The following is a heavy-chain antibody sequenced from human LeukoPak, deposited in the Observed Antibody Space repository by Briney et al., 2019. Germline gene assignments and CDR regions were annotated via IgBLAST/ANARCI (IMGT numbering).Heavy chain of an antibody. CDR2: TYYRAKWYN. D-gene: IGHD3-10*01. Sequence: SQTLSLTCAISGDSVSINSAAWNWIRQSPSRGLEWLGRTYYRAKWYNDYAVSVKSRITINPDTSKNQFSLQLNSVTPEDTAVYYCARVYITMVRGVIMPFDYWGKGTLVTVSS. J-gene: IGHJ4*02. CDR1: GDSVSINSAA. CDR3: ARVYITMVRGVIMPFDY. V-gene: IGHV6-1*01.